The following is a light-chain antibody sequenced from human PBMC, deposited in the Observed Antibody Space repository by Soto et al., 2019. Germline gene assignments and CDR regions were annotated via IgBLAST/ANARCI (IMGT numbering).Light chain of an antibody. CDR3: QQSYSTLLT. CDR1: EGISTY. J-gene: IGKJ4*01. V-gene: IGKV1-9*01. CDR2: AAS. Sequence: IPLTQSPSSLSASVGDRVTITCRASEGISTYVAWYQQKPGTAPKLLIYAASTLQSGVPSRFSGSGSGTHFTLTIISLQPEDFATYYCQQSYSTLLTFGGGTKVEIK.